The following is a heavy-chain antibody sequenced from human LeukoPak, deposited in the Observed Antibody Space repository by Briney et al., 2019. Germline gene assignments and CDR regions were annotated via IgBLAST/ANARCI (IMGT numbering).Heavy chain of an antibody. CDR1: GFTFSSFG. CDR3: ARVGNVGDYDLGEDY. V-gene: IGHV3-23*01. Sequence: GGTLRLSCAASGFTFSSFGMNWVRQAPGKGLEWVSAISGSGNRTFYADSVKGRFAISRDNSKNTVYLQMNSLRAGDTAVYYCARVGNVGDYDLGEDYWGQGTLVTVSS. D-gene: IGHD4-17*01. J-gene: IGHJ4*02. CDR2: ISGSGNRT.